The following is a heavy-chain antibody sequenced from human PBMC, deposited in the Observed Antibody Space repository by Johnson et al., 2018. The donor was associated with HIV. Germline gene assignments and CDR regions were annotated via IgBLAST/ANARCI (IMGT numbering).Heavy chain of an antibody. CDR1: GFTFSSYA. CDR3: TREVLGSVLGGTRVDAFDI. Sequence: VQLVESGGGLVKPGGSLRLPCAASGFTFSSYAMSWVRQAPGKGLECVSAISGSGGSTYYADSVKGRFTISRDSSKNTLYLQMNTLRAEDTAVYYCTREVLGSVLGGTRVDAFDIWGQGTMVTVSS. V-gene: IGHV3-23*04. CDR2: ISGSGGST. D-gene: IGHD1-14*01. J-gene: IGHJ3*02.